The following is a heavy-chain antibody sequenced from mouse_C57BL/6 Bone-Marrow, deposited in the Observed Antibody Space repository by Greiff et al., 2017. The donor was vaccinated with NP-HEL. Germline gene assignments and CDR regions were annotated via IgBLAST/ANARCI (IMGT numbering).Heavy chain of an antibody. CDR3: TDITGDV. CDR1: GFTIKDDY. J-gene: IGHJ1*03. Sequence: VQLQQSGAELVRPGASVKLSCTASGFTIKDDYMHWVKQRPEQGLEWIGWIDPENGDTEYASKFQGKATITADTSSNTAYLQLSSLTSEDTAVYYCTDITGDVWGTGTTVTVSS. D-gene: IGHD1-1*01. CDR2: IDPENGDT. V-gene: IGHV14-4*01.